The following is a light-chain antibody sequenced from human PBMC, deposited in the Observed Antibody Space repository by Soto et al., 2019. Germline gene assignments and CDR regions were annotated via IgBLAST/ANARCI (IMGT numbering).Light chain of an antibody. J-gene: IGKJ5*01. CDR3: QQRSTGNPPN. CDR2: DAS. Sequence: EIALSQSPAAVWFSARLTATLSFRPSQSVSSYLAWYQQKPGQAPRLLIYDASNRATGIPARFSGSGSGTDFTLTISSREPEDFDVYYCQQRSTGNPPNLGQGTRRGL. V-gene: IGKV3-11*01. CDR1: QSVSSY.